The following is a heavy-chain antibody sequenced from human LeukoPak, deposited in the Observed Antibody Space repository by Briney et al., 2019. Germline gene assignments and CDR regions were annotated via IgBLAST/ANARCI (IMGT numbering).Heavy chain of an antibody. CDR3: ARDREPGTPRGPTDY. CDR2: ISYDGSNK. V-gene: IGHV3-30-3*01. D-gene: IGHD1-14*01. Sequence: GGSLRLSCAASGFIFSSYAMHWVRQAPGKGLEWVAVISYDGSNKYYADSVKGRFTISRDNSKNTLYLQMNSLRAEDTAVYYCARDREPGTPRGPTDYWGQGTLVTVSS. J-gene: IGHJ4*02. CDR1: GFIFSSYA.